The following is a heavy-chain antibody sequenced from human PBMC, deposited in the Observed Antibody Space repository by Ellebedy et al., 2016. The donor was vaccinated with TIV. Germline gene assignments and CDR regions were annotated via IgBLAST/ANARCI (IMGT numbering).Heavy chain of an antibody. CDR3: ARVGRFGELSDDY. CDR1: GGSFSGYY. Sequence: SETLSLTCAVYGGSFSGYYWSWIRQPPGKGLEWIGEINHSGSTNYNPSLKSRVTVSVDTSKNQFSLKLSSVTAADTAVYYCARVGRFGELSDDYWGQGTLVTVSS. D-gene: IGHD3-10*01. CDR2: INHSGST. J-gene: IGHJ4*02. V-gene: IGHV4-34*01.